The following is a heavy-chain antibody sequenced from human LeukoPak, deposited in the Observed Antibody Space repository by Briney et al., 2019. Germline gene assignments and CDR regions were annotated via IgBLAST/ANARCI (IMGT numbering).Heavy chain of an antibody. V-gene: IGHV1-2*02. CDR3: ARDRAVAGGDGWFDP. CDR2: INPNSGGT. Sequence: GASVKVSCKASGYTFTGYYIHWVRQAPGQGLEWMGWINPNSGGTNYAQKFQGRVTMTRDTSISTAYMELSRLRSDDTAVYYCARDRAVAGGDGWFDPWGQGTLVTVSS. J-gene: IGHJ5*02. CDR1: GYTFTGYY. D-gene: IGHD6-19*01.